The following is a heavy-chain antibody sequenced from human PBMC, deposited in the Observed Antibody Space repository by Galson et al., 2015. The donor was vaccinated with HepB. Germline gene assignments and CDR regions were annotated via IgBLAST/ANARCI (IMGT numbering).Heavy chain of an antibody. CDR3: ARAARDSSGYYDFDY. D-gene: IGHD3-22*01. J-gene: IGHJ4*02. Sequence: SLRLSCAASGFTFGDYAMSWFRQAPGKGLEWVSGINWNGGSTGYADSVKGRFTISRDNAKNSLYLQMNSLRAEDTALYYCARAARDSSGYYDFDYWGQGTLVTVSS. CDR1: GFTFGDYA. CDR2: INWNGGST. V-gene: IGHV3-20*04.